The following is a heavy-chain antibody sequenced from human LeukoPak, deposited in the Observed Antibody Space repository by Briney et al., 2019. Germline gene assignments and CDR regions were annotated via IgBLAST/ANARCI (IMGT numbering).Heavy chain of an antibody. CDR1: GYTFTSYG. J-gene: IGHJ4*02. V-gene: IGHV1-18*01. D-gene: IGHD3-22*01. CDR2: ISAYNGNT. Sequence: ASVKVSCKASGYTFTSYGISWVRQAPGQGLEWMGWISAYNGNTNYAQKLQGRVTMTTDTSTSTAYMELSSLRSEDTAVYYCARATYYDSSGYYTGPDFWGQGTLVTVSA. CDR3: ARATYYDSSGYYTGPDF.